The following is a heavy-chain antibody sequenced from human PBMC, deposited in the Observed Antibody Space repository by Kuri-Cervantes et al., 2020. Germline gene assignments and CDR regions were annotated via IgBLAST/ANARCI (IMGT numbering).Heavy chain of an antibody. V-gene: IGHV4-31*03. CDR1: GGSISSGGYY. Sequence: SETLSLTCTVSGGSISSGGYYWSWIRQHPGKGLEWIGYIYYSGSTYYNPSLKSRVTISVDTSKNQFSLKLSSVTAADTAVYYCARSKYYDSSGYYDAFGICGQGTMVTVSS. CDR3: ARSKYYDSSGYYDAFGI. J-gene: IGHJ3*02. D-gene: IGHD3-22*01. CDR2: IYYSGST.